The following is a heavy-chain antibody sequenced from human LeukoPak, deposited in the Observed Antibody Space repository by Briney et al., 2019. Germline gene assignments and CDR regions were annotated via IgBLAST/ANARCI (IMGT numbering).Heavy chain of an antibody. D-gene: IGHD2-21*02. V-gene: IGHV4-34*01. Sequence: PSETLSLTCAVYGGSFSGYYWSWIRQPPGQGLEWIGEINHSGSTNYNPSLKSRVTRSVDTSKNQFSLKLSSVTAADTAVYYCARGSAVVVTAIDYYYYGMDVWGQGTTVTVSS. CDR1: GGSFSGYY. J-gene: IGHJ6*02. CDR2: INHSGST. CDR3: ARGSAVVVTAIDYYYYGMDV.